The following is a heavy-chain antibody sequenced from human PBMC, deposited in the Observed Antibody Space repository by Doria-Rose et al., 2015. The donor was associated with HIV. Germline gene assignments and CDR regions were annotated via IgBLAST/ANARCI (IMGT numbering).Heavy chain of an antibody. Sequence: ESGPVLVKPTETLTLTCTVSGVSLSSPGMGVSWIRQPPGKALEWLANIFSDGERSYKTSLKSRLTIPRGTSKSQVVLTMTDMDPVDTATYYCARIKSSRWYHKYYFDFWGQGTLVIVSA. CDR1: GVSLSSPGMG. CDR3: ARIKSSRWYHKYYFDF. J-gene: IGHJ4*02. D-gene: IGHD6-13*01. V-gene: IGHV2-26*01. CDR2: IFSDGER.